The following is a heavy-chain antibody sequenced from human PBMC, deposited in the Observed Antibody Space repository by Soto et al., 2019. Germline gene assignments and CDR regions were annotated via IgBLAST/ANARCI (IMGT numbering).Heavy chain of an antibody. CDR1: GGSISSSSYY. D-gene: IGHD6-13*01. J-gene: IGHJ5*02. Sequence: SETLSLTCTVSGGSISSSSYYWFWIRQPPWKGLEWIGSIYYSGSTYYNPSLKSRVTISVDTSKNQFSLKLSSVTAADTAVYYCARHRRASGYSSSWYWWFDPWGQGTLVTVSS. V-gene: IGHV4-39*01. CDR2: IYYSGST. CDR3: ARHRRASGYSSSWYWWFDP.